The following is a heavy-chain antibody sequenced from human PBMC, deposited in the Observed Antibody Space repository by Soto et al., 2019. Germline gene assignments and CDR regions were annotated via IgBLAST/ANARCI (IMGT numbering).Heavy chain of an antibody. CDR1: GYTFSNYG. V-gene: IGHV1-18*01. CDR2: ISDYNGNT. J-gene: IGHJ6*02. D-gene: IGHD3-10*01. Sequence: QVQLVQSGAEVRKPGASVKVSCKASGYTFSNYGLSWVRQAPGQGLEWMGWISDYNGNTHYAQKFQGRLIMTTDTSTXTXYXAVXSLTSDDTAVYFCAREGYYSGSGTYSPPRYYGMDVWGQGTTVTVSS. CDR3: AREGYYSGSGTYSPPRYYGMDV.